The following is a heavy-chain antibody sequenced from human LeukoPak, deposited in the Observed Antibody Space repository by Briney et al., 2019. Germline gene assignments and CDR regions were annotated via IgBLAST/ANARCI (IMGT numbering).Heavy chain of an antibody. Sequence: PGGSLRLSCAASGFTFSSYSMNWVRQAPGKGLEWVSSISSSSSYIYYADSVKGRFTISRDNAKNSLYLQMNSLRAEDTAVYYCARDTYTSGWYAGWNYWGQGTLVTVSS. CDR2: ISSSSSYI. J-gene: IGHJ4*02. CDR3: ARDTYTSGWYAGWNY. CDR1: GFTFSSYS. D-gene: IGHD6-19*01. V-gene: IGHV3-21*04.